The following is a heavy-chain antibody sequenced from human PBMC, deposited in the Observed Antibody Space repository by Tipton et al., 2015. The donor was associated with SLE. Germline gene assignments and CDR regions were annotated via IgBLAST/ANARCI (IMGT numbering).Heavy chain of an antibody. V-gene: IGHV3-23*01. Sequence: SLRLSCEASGFLFDDYAMNWVRQAPGKGLEWVSAISGSGATPYYADSVRGRFTISRDNSRNTLHLQINTLTAEDTAFYYCAKGDTAYGTGAALDTWGQGTMVTVSS. D-gene: IGHD5-12*01. CDR1: GFLFDDYA. CDR3: AKGDTAYGTGAALDT. CDR2: ISGSGATP. J-gene: IGHJ3*02.